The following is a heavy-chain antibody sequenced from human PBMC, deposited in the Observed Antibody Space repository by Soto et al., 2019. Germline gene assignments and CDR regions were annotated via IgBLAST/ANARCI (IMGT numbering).Heavy chain of an antibody. V-gene: IGHV4-4*02. CDR3: ASGGTGNFDP. CDR1: SGSISSTNW. D-gene: IGHD3-10*01. J-gene: IGHJ5*02. Sequence: QVQLQESGPGLVKPSGTLSLTCAVSSGSISSTNWWTWVRQPPGKGLEWIGEIYHSGSTNYNPSLKSGVTMSVDKSKNQFSFNLNSVTAADTAVYFCASGGTGNFDPWGQGTLVTVSS. CDR2: IYHSGST.